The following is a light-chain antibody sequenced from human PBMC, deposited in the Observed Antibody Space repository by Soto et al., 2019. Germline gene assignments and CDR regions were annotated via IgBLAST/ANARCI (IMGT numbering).Light chain of an antibody. V-gene: IGLV2-14*01. CDR2: DVS. CDR1: SSDVGDYNY. J-gene: IGLJ2*01. CDR3: SSYTSASTHVV. Sequence: QSALTQPASVSGSLGQSITISCTGTSSDVGDYNYVSWYQQNPGKAPKLIIYDVSNRPSGVSNRFSGSKSGNTASLTISGLQAEDEADYYCSSYTSASTHVVFGGGTQLTVL.